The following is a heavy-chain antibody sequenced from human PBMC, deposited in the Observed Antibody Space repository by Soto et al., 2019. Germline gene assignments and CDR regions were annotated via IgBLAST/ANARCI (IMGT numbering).Heavy chain of an antibody. V-gene: IGHV4-31*03. Sequence: SETLSLTCTVSGGSISSGGYYWSWIRQHPGKGLEWIGYIYYSGSTYYNPSLKSRVTISVDTSKNQFSLKLSSVTAADTAVYYCARDARIAAAGPHVVYYYYGMDVWGQGTTVTVSS. J-gene: IGHJ6*02. CDR1: GGSISSGGYY. D-gene: IGHD6-13*01. CDR2: IYYSGST. CDR3: ARDARIAAAGPHVVYYYYGMDV.